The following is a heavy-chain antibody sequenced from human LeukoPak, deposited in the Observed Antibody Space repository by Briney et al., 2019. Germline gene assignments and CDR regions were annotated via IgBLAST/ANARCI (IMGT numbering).Heavy chain of an antibody. CDR3: AREGYYYHTSNGDDH. D-gene: IGHD3-22*01. V-gene: IGHV1-18*01. CDR1: GYTFTSYG. CDR2: ISVHSGQT. Sequence: ASVKVSCKASGYTFTSYGIGWVRQAPGQGLEWMGRISVHSGQTNYVQKFQDRVTMTTDTSTSTAYMELRSLGSGDTAVYYCAREGYYYHTSNGDDHWGQGTLVTVSS. J-gene: IGHJ5*02.